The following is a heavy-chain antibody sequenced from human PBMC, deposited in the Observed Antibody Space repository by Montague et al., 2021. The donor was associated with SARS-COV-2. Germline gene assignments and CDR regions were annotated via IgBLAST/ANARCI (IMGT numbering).Heavy chain of an antibody. CDR2: FSYSGTN. Sequence: SETLSLTCTVSGGSIRSSDSYWGWLRHPPGMGLEWIGHFSYSGTNYYNPSLQSRITMAVDTSKNQFSLNLSSVTAADTAVYFCVRMGAAHRLNNWFDPWGQGALVTVAS. J-gene: IGHJ5*02. D-gene: IGHD1-26*01. V-gene: IGHV4-39*01. CDR1: GGSIRSSDSY. CDR3: VRMGAAHRLNNWFDP.